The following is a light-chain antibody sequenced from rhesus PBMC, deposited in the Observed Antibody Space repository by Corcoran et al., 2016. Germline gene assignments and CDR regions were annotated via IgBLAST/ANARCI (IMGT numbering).Light chain of an antibody. CDR1: SSDVGAYNS. CDR2: GVT. CDR3: CSYTASSTYI. J-gene: IGLJ1*01. Sequence: QAAPTQPPSVSGSPGQSVTISCTGTSSDVGAYNSVSWFQQHPGKAPKLMIYGVTKRPSGVSDRFSGSKSGNTASLTISGLQAEDEADYYCCSYTASSTYIFGIGTRLTVL. V-gene: IGLV2S7*01.